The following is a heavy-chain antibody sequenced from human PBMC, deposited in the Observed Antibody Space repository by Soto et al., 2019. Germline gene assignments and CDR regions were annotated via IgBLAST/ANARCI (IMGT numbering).Heavy chain of an antibody. CDR2: IKHDGSEE. V-gene: IGHV3-7*01. CDR3: ARDPEIYSGKFDYGLDV. J-gene: IGHJ6*02. CDR1: GFTFSDYW. Sequence: PGGSLRLSCAASGFTFSDYWMNWVRQAPGKGLEWVANIKHDGSEEYYGNSVKGRGTISRDNAKNSLYLQMNSLRAEDTAVYYCARDPEIYSGKFDYGLDVWGQGTTVTVSS. D-gene: IGHD4-4*01.